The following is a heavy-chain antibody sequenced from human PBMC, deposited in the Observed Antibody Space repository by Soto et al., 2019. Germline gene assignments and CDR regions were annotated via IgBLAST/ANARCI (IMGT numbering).Heavy chain of an antibody. V-gene: IGHV3-30-3*01. CDR2: ISYDGSNK. J-gene: IGHJ4*02. CDR1: GFTFSSYA. Sequence: QVQLVESGGGVVQPGRSLRLSCAASGFTFSSYAMHWVHQAPGKGLEWVAVISYDGSNKYYADSVKGRFTISRDNSNNTRYLQMNCLRAEDTAVYCGARGYLVVVAAAPRYYWGQRTLAGVSS. CDR3: ARGYLVVVAAAPRYY. D-gene: IGHD2-15*01.